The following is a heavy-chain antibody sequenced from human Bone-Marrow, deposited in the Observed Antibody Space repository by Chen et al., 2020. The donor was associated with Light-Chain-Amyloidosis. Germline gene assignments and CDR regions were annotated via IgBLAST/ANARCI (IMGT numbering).Heavy chain of an antibody. J-gene: IGHJ5*02. Sequence: QVQLQQWGAGLLKPSETLSLTCAVYGGSFSGYYWSWIRQPPGKGLEWIGEINHSGSTNYNPSLKSRVTISVDTSKNQFSLKLSSVTAADTAVYYCARSRHFYGSGSYYTLWWFDPWGQGTLVTVSS. D-gene: IGHD3-10*01. CDR1: GGSFSGYY. V-gene: IGHV4-34*01. CDR3: ARSRHFYGSGSYYTLWWFDP. CDR2: INHSGST.